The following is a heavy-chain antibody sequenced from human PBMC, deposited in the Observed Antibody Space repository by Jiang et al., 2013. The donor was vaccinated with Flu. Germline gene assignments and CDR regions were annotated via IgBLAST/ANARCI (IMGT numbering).Heavy chain of an antibody. J-gene: IGHJ6*02. CDR3: AKDGGLL. CDR2: ISYDGSNK. V-gene: IGHV3-30*18. CDR1: GFTFSSYG. D-gene: IGHD2-15*01. Sequence: ASGFTFSSYGMHWVRQAPGKGLEWVAVISYDGSNKYYADSVKGRFTISRDNSKNTLYLQMNSLRAEDTAVYYCAKDGGLLWGQGTTVTVSS.